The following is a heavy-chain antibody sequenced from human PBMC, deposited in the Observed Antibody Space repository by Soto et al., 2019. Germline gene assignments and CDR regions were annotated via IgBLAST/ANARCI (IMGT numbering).Heavy chain of an antibody. CDR2: ITSNGGNT. V-gene: IGHV3-64*01. CDR3: ARRIQFGYGMDV. CDR1: GFTFSSYA. J-gene: IGHJ6*02. Sequence: GGSLRLSCAASGFTFSSYAMHWVRQAPGKGLEYVSVITSNGGNTDYASSVKGRFTISRDNSKNTLYLQMGSLRAEDMAVYYCARRIQFGYGMDVWGQGTTVTV. D-gene: IGHD3-16*01.